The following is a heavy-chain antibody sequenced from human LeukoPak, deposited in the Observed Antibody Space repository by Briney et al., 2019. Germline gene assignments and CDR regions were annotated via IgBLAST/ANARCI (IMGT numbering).Heavy chain of an antibody. CDR3: ARRANTVTTRQYNWFDP. D-gene: IGHD4-11*01. CDR1: GGSISSYY. CDR2: IYYSGST. Sequence: KPSETLSLTCTVSGGSISSYYWSWIRQPPGKGLEWIGYIYYSGSTNYNPSLKSRVTISVDTSKNQFSLKLSSVTAADTAVYYCARRANTVTTRQYNWFDPWGQGTLVTVSS. J-gene: IGHJ5*02. V-gene: IGHV4-59*08.